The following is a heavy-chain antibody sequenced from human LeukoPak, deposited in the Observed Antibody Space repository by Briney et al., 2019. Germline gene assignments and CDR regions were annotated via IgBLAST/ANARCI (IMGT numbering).Heavy chain of an antibody. CDR3: ARDGPWIQLSSPRAFDI. Sequence: PGGSLRLSCAASGFTFSSYGMHWVRQAPGKGLEWVAFIRYDGGNRYYADSVKGRVTISRDNSNNTLYLQMNSLRAEDTAVYYCARDGPWIQLSSPRAFDIWGQGTMVTVSS. CDR2: IRYDGGNR. D-gene: IGHD5-18*01. J-gene: IGHJ3*02. CDR1: GFTFSSYG. V-gene: IGHV3-30*02.